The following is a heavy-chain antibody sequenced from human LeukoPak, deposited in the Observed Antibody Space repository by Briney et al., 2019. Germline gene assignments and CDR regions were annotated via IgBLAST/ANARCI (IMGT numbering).Heavy chain of an antibody. D-gene: IGHD6-19*01. CDR3: AKNNGWFHLAQ. CDR2: IKTDGSET. J-gene: IGHJ4*02. CDR1: GFNLRDHW. V-gene: IGHV3-7*03. Sequence: GGSLRLSCAVSGFNLRDHWMDWVRQAPGKGLEWVGHIKTDGSETYYVDSLKGRFSISRDNTNNALYLQMNSLRVEDTAVYYCAKNNGWFHLAQWGQGTLVTVSS.